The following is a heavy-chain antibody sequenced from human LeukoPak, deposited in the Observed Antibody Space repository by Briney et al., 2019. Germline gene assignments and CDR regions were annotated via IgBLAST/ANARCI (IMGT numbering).Heavy chain of an antibody. Sequence: SETLSLTCTVSGGSISTYYWSWIRQPPGKGLEWVGYIYYSGNTNYNSSLKSRVTISVDTSKNQFSLKLSSVTAADTAIYYCAKGDYGNYYFDYWGQGTLVTVSS. CDR3: AKGDYGNYYFDY. CDR2: IYYSGNT. V-gene: IGHV4-59*08. D-gene: IGHD4-11*01. J-gene: IGHJ4*02. CDR1: GGSISTYY.